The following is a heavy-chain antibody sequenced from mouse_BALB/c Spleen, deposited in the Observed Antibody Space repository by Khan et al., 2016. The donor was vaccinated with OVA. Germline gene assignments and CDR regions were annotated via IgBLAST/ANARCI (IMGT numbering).Heavy chain of an antibody. V-gene: IGHV5-6*01. D-gene: IGHD4-1*01. CDR1: GFTFSSYS. CDR3: ASHLTGSFAY. J-gene: IGHJ3*01. Sequence: EVELVASGGDLVKPGGSLKLSCAASGFTFSSYSMSWVRQTPDKRLEWVASISSGGDYTYYPDIVKGRFTISRDNAKNTLYLEMSSLKSEDTAMYYCASHLTGSFAYWGQGTLVTVSA. CDR2: ISSGGDYT.